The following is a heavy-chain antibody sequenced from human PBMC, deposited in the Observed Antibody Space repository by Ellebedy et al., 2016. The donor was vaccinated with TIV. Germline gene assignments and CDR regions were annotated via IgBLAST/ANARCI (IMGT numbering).Heavy chain of an antibody. J-gene: IGHJ5*02. V-gene: IGHV3-48*04. CDR1: GFTFRDYT. CDR3: ARGPPLFDP. Sequence: GESLKISCAASGFTFRDYTMNWVRQAPGKGLEWVSYIDIGATTIYYADSVKGRFTISRDNAKNSLFLQVNSLRADDTAVYYCARGPPLFDPWGQGTLVTVSS. CDR2: IDIGATTI.